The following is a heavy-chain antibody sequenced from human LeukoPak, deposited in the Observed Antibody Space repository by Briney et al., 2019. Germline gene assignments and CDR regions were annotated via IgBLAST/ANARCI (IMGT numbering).Heavy chain of an antibody. CDR1: GFTVSSNY. D-gene: IGHD4-17*01. CDR2: IYSGGST. V-gene: IGHV3-66*01. J-gene: IGHJ4*02. Sequence: GGSLRLSCAASGFTVSSNYMSWVRQAPGKGLEWVSVIYSGGSTYYADSVKGRFTISRDNSKNTLYLQMNSLRAEDTAVYYCARDPRGIDYGDYVGYWGQGTLVTVSS. CDR3: ARDPRGIDYGDYVGY.